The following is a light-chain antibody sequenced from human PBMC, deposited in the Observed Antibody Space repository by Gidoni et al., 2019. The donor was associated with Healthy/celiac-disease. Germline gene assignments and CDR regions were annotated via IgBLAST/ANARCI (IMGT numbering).Light chain of an antibody. Sequence: AIQMTQSPSSLSASVGDRVTITCRASQGIRNDLGWYQQQPGKAPKLLIYAASSLQSGVPSMVSGSGSGTDFTLTISSLQPEDFATYYCLQDYNYPRTFGQGTKVEIK. V-gene: IGKV1-6*01. CDR1: QGIRND. CDR3: LQDYNYPRT. CDR2: AAS. J-gene: IGKJ1*01.